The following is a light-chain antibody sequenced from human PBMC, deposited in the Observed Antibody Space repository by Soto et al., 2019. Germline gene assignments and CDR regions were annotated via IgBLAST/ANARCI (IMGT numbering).Light chain of an antibody. Sequence: DIQMTQSPSSLSASVGDRVTITCQASQDISIYLNWYQQKPGKAPKLLIYVASNLETGVPSSFSGSGSGTDFTFTISSLQPEDIATYYCQQYDNLPITFGQGTRLEIK. CDR3: QQYDNLPIT. V-gene: IGKV1-33*01. CDR2: VAS. CDR1: QDISIY. J-gene: IGKJ5*01.